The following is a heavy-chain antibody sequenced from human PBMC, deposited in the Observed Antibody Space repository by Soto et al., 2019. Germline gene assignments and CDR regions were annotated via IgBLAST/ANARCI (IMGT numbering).Heavy chain of an antibody. Sequence: QVQLQQWGAGLLKPSDTLSLTCAVYGGSFSGYYWTWICQPPGKGLEWIGEIYHSGSTNYNPSLKSRVTISVDTSKIQFSLKLTSVTAADTAVYYCAKGGGSLWSWGQGTLVTVSS. D-gene: IGHD3-10*01. J-gene: IGHJ5*02. V-gene: IGHV4-34*01. CDR1: GGSFSGYY. CDR2: IYHSGST. CDR3: AKGGGSLWS.